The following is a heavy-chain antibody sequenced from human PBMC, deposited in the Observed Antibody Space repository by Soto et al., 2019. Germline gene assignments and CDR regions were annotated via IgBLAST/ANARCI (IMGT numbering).Heavy chain of an antibody. CDR1: GYTFTNFG. CDR2: ISAYTDTP. V-gene: IGHV1-18*01. CDR3: ARVIPGVEAWFDP. D-gene: IGHD2-2*01. Sequence: QVQLVQSGAEVKKPGASVKVSCRASGYTFTNFGVTWVRRAPGQGLGWMGWISAYTDTPNYAQKFQDKVTMTKDTSTSTAYKDMRSLTSEDTAVYYCARVIPGVEAWFDPWGHGTLVTVSS. J-gene: IGHJ5*02.